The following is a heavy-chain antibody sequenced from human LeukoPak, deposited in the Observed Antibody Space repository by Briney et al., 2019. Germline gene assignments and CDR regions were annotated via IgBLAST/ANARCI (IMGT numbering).Heavy chain of an antibody. D-gene: IGHD3-10*01. CDR2: ISGSGGST. V-gene: IGHV3-23*01. CDR1: GFTFSSYA. J-gene: IGHJ4*02. CDR3: ARGLSGSYYIPEY. Sequence: GGSLRLSCAASGFTFSSYAMSWVRQAPGKGLEWVSAISGSGGSTYYADSVKGRFTISRDNSKNTLYLQMNSLRAEDTAVYYCARGLSGSYYIPEYWGQGTLVTVSS.